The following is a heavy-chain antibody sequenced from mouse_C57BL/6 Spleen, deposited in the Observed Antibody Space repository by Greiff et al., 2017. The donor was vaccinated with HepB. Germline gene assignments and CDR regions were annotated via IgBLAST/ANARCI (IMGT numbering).Heavy chain of an antibody. CDR3: ARDIYYDYDPFAY. D-gene: IGHD2-4*01. Sequence: EVQLVESGGGLVKPGGSLKLSCAASGFTFSSYAMSWVRQTPEKRLEWVATISDGGSYTYYPDNVKGRFTISRDNAKNNLYLQMSHLKSEDTAMYYCARDIYYDYDPFAYWGQGTLVTVSA. CDR1: GFTFSSYA. V-gene: IGHV5-4*01. CDR2: ISDGGSYT. J-gene: IGHJ3*01.